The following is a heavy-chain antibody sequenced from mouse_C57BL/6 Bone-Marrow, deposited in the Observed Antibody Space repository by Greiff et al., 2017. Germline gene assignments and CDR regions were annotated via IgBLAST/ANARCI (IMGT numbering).Heavy chain of an antibody. Sequence: QVQLQQSGPGLVQPSQSLSITCTVSGFSLTSYGVHWVRQSPGKGLEWLGVIWRGGSTDYNAAFISRLSISKDNSKSQVFFKMNSLQADDTAIYYCAREDYDRDYYAMDYWGQGTSVTVSS. J-gene: IGHJ4*01. D-gene: IGHD2-4*01. CDR2: IWRGGST. CDR1: GFSLTSYG. CDR3: AREDYDRDYYAMDY. V-gene: IGHV2-2*01.